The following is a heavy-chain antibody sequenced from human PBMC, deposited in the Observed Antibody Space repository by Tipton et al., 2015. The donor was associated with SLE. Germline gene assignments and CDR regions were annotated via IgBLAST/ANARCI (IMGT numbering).Heavy chain of an antibody. Sequence: LRLSCTVSGGSISSYYWSWIRQPPGKGLEWIGYIYYSGSTNYSGSTNFNPSLKSRVTISVDTSKNQFSLKLSSVTAADTAVYYCARDLEKWGQGTLVTVSS. J-gene: IGHJ4*02. CDR1: GGSISSYY. CDR3: ARDLEK. CDR2: IYYSGSTNYSGST. D-gene: IGHD5-24*01. V-gene: IGHV4-59*01.